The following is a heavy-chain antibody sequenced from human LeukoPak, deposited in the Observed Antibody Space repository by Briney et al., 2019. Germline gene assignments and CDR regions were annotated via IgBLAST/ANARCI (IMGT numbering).Heavy chain of an antibody. D-gene: IGHD3-3*01. J-gene: IGHJ4*02. CDR1: GGSFSGYY. CDR2: ISHSGST. CDR3: AFWRGTFDY. V-gene: IGHV4-34*01. Sequence: SETLSLTCAVYGGSFSGYYWTWVRQPPGRGLEWIGEISHSGSTNYNPSLKSRATISVDMSKNQFSLRLTSVTAADTAVYYCAFWRGTFDYWGQGTLVTVSS.